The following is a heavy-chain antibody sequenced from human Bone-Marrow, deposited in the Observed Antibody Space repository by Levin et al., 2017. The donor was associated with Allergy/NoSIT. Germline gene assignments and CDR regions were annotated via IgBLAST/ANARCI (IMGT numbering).Heavy chain of an antibody. CDR1: GFSFDNFA. V-gene: IGHV3-30-3*01. J-gene: IGHJ6*02. CDR2: ISYDGAQK. CDR3: ARMVVPASMTHFFYYGMDV. Sequence: GGSLRLSCAGSGFSFDNFAIHWVRQAPGKGLEWVAIISYDGAQKYYAEAMKGRFTLSRDNSKNTLSLQMNSLRPEDTAVYHCARMVVPASMTHFFYYGMDVWGQGTTVTVSS. D-gene: IGHD2-2*01.